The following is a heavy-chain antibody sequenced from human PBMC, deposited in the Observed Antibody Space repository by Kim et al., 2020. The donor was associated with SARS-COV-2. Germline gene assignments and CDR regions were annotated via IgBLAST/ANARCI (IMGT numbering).Heavy chain of an antibody. J-gene: IGHJ5*02. CDR2: ST. V-gene: IGHV4-31*02. Sequence: STYYNPSLKSRVTISVDTSKNQFSLKLSSVPAADTAVYYCARGQRFSCFDPWGQATL. CDR3: ARGQRFSCFDP.